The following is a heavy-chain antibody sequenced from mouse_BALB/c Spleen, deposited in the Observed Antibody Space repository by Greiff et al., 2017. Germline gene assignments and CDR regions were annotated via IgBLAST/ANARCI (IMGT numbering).Heavy chain of an antibody. J-gene: IGHJ2*01. D-gene: IGHD2-10*01. Sequence: EVKLQESGPGLVKPSQSLSLTCTVTGYSITSDYAWNWIRQFPGNKLEWMGYISYSGSTSYNPSLKSRISITRDTSKNQFFLQLNSVTTEDTATYYGARSYYGNYVGFDYWGQGTTLTVSS. V-gene: IGHV3-2*02. CDR3: ARSYYGNYVGFDY. CDR1: GYSITSDYA. CDR2: ISYSGST.